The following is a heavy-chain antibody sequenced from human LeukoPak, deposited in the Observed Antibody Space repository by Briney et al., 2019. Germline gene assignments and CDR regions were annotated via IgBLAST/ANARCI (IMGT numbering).Heavy chain of an antibody. CDR2: FSGSGGST. Sequence: PGGSLRLSCAASGFTFSSYPMSWVPRAPGRGREWVSAFSGSGGSTYYADSVKGRFTISRDNSKNTLYLQMNSLRAEDTAVYYCAKVWIGELLYPWDYWGQGTLVTVSS. J-gene: IGHJ4*02. V-gene: IGHV3-23*01. CDR1: GFTFSSYP. CDR3: AKVWIGELLYPWDY. D-gene: IGHD3-10*01.